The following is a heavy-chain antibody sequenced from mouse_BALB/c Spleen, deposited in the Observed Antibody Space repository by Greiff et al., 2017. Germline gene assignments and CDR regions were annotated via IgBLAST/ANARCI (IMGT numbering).Heavy chain of an antibody. CDR1: GYSITSDYA. CDR2: ISYSGGT. V-gene: IGHV3-2*02. CDR3: ARPYGSSAFAY. J-gene: IGHJ3*01. Sequence: EVKLMESGPGLVKPSQSLSLTCTVTGYSITSDYAWNWIRQFPGNKLEWMGNISYSGGTSYNPTLKSQISITRDTSKNQFFLQLNSVTTEDTATYYCARPYGSSAFAYWGQGTLVTVSA. D-gene: IGHD1-1*01.